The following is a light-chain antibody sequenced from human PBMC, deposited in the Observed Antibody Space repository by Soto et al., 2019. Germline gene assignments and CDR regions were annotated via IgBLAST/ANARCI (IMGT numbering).Light chain of an antibody. Sequence: EIVLTQSPGTLSLSPGERATLSCRASQSVSTYLAWYQQKPCHAPRLLIYGASSRATGIPDRFSGSGSGTDFTLTISRLEPEDSAVYYCQQYDSSPRTFGGGTKVDI. V-gene: IGKV3-20*01. CDR3: QQYDSSPRT. J-gene: IGKJ4*01. CDR2: GAS. CDR1: QSVSTY.